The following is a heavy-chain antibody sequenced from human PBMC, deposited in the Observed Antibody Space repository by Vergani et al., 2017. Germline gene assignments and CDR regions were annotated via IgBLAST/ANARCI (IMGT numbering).Heavy chain of an antibody. CDR2: IYTSGST. CDR1: GGSISSYY. D-gene: IGHD2-2*01. Sequence: QVQLQESGPGLVKPSETLSLTCTVSGGSISSYYWSWIRQPAGKGLELIGRIYTSGSTNYNPSLKSRVTMSVDTSKNQFSLKLSSVTAADTAVYYCARGAYCSSTSCYLAEYFQHWGQGTLVTVSS. V-gene: IGHV4-4*07. J-gene: IGHJ1*01. CDR3: ARGAYCSSTSCYLAEYFQH.